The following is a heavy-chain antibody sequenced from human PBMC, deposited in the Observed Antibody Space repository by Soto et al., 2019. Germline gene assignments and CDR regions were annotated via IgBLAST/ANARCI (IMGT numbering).Heavy chain of an antibody. CDR3: ARDPARWLRFGYTAG. D-gene: IGHD5-12*01. Sequence: QLVESGGGPVEPGGSLRFSCAASGFTFSTYNMNWVRQAPGKGLEWVSSITHDSRYIYYADSGRGRFTISRDNAKTPLFPQMSSLRAEDTAVYFWARDPARWLRFGYTAGWGHGTLVTASS. CDR1: GFTFSTYN. CDR2: ITHDSRYI. J-gene: IGHJ4*01. V-gene: IGHV3-21*01.